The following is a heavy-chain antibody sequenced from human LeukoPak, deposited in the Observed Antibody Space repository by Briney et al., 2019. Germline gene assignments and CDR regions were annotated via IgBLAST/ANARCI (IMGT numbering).Heavy chain of an antibody. Sequence: PGGSLRLSCAASGFTFSSYSMNWVRQAPGKGLKWVSSISGSSSYIYYADSVKGRFTISRHNATNSLYLQMSSLRAEDTAVYYCARTRLGEWLVGNAFDIWGQGTMVTVSS. CDR2: ISGSSSYI. CDR1: GFTFSSYS. CDR3: ARTRLGEWLVGNAFDI. D-gene: IGHD6-19*01. V-gene: IGHV3-21*01. J-gene: IGHJ3*02.